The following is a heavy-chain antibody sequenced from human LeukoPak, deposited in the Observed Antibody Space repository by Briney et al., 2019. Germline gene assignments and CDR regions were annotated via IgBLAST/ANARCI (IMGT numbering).Heavy chain of an antibody. CDR3: ARDKVSGDSYFDY. J-gene: IGHJ4*02. CDR1: GFTFSSYA. Sequence: GGSLRLSCAASGFTFSSYAMHWVRQAPGKGLEYVSAISSNGGSTYYANSVKGRFTISRDNSKNSLYLQMNSLRAEDTAVYYCARDKVSGDSYFDYWGQGTLVTVSS. D-gene: IGHD4-17*01. V-gene: IGHV3-64*01. CDR2: ISSNGGST.